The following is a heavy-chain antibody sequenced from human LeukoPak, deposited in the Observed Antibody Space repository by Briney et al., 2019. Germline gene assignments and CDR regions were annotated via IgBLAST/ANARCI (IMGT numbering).Heavy chain of an antibody. V-gene: IGHV4-39*01. CDR2: IYYTGTT. Sequence: SETLSLTCSVSGGSISSSSYYWGWVRQPPGKGLEWIGSIYYTGTTYYKPALKSRVTISVDTSKNQFSLRLSSVTAADTAVYYCAGEMASTCHYWGQGTLVTVSS. D-gene: IGHD5-24*01. CDR3: AGEMASTCHY. J-gene: IGHJ1*01. CDR1: GGSISSSSYY.